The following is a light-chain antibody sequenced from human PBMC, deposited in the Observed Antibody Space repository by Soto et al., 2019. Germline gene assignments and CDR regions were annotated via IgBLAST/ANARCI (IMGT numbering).Light chain of an antibody. J-gene: IGKJ1*01. CDR1: QNLLYSSNNKNY. Sequence: DIVMTQSPDSLALSLGERATINCKSSQNLLYSSNNKNYLAWYHQKPGQPPKLLIYWASTRESGVPDRFSGSGSGTDFTLTISSLQAEDVAVYYCQQYYSTPRTFGQGTKVDIK. V-gene: IGKV4-1*01. CDR3: QQYYSTPRT. CDR2: WAS.